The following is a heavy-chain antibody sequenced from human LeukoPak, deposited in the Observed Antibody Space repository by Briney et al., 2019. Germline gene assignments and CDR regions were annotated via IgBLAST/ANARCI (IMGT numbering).Heavy chain of an antibody. CDR3: ARNAPFRNDGWPLFDY. CDR2: ISSAGDII. Sequence: GGSLRLSCAVSGFTFSDYYMSWIGQAPGKELEWLSYISSAGDIIYYADSLKGRFTISRDNAKHSLYLQINSLRAEDTALYYCARNAPFRNDGWPLFDYWGQGTLVTVSS. J-gene: IGHJ4*02. CDR1: GFTFSDYY. D-gene: IGHD1-1*01. V-gene: IGHV3-11*01.